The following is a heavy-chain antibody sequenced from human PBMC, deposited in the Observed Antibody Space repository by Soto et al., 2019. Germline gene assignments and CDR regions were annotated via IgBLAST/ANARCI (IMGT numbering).Heavy chain of an antibody. CDR3: ARGRDYYDILSGYVNWFDP. V-gene: IGHV4-34*01. Sequence: TSETLSLTCAVYGGSFSGYYWDWIRQPPGKGLEWIGEINHSGNTNYNPSLKSRVTISLDTSKNQLSVKLRSVTAADTAVYYCARGRDYYDILSGYVNWFDPWGQGTLVT. CDR2: INHSGNT. D-gene: IGHD3-9*01. CDR1: GGSFSGYY. J-gene: IGHJ5*02.